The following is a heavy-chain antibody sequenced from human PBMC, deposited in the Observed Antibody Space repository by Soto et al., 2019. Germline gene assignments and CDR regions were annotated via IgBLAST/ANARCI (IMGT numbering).Heavy chain of an antibody. Sequence: VQLVESGGGLVKPGGSLRLSFAASGFTFSDYYMSWIRQATGKGLEWVSYISSSTSSSYTNYVDSVKGRFTISRDNAKNSLYLQMSSLRAEDTAVYYCAAGGTTVFGYWGKGTLVTVSS. D-gene: IGHD4-17*01. CDR2: ISSSTSSSYT. V-gene: IGHV3-11*06. J-gene: IGHJ4*02. CDR3: AAGGTTVFGY. CDR1: GFTFSDYY.